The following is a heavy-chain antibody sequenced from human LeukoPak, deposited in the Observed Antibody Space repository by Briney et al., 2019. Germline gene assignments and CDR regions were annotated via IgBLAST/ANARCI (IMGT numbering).Heavy chain of an antibody. CDR1: GFTFSSYW. CDR2: IKQDGSEK. J-gene: IGHJ4*02. CDR3: ARDRYYDFWSANKPVDY. Sequence: GSLRLSCAASGFTFSSYWMSWVRQAPGKGLEWVANIKQDGSEKYYVDSVKGRFTISRDNAKNSLYLQMNSLRAEDTAVYYCARDRYYDFWSANKPVDYWGQGTLVTVSS. V-gene: IGHV3-7*01. D-gene: IGHD3-3*01.